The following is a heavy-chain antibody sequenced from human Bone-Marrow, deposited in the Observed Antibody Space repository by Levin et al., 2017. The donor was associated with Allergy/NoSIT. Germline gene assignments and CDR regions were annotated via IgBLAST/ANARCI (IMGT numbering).Heavy chain of an antibody. V-gene: IGHV1-2*02. J-gene: IGHJ3*02. CDR2: INPNRGGT. CDR1: GYTFTGYY. CDR3: AREYSSGWGDAFDI. D-gene: IGHD6-19*01. Sequence: ASVKVSCKASGYTFTGYYMHWVRQAPGQGLEWMGWINPNRGGTNYAQKFQGRVTMTRDTSISTAYMELSRLRSDDTAVYYCAREYSSGWGDAFDIWGQGTMVTVCS.